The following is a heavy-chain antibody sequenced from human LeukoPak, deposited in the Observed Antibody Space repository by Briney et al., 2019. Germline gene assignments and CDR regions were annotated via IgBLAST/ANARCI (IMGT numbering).Heavy chain of an antibody. CDR2: ISSNGGST. CDR1: GFTFSSYA. J-gene: IGHJ6*02. V-gene: IGHV3-64*04. Sequence: GGSLRLSCSASGFTFSSYAMHWVRQAPGKGLEYVSAISSNGGSTYYADSVKGRFTISRDNSKNTLYLQMNSLRAEDTAVYYCAKVHCSSTSCYAAYYYYGMDVWGQGTTVTVSS. CDR3: AKVHCSSTSCYAAYYYYGMDV. D-gene: IGHD2-2*01.